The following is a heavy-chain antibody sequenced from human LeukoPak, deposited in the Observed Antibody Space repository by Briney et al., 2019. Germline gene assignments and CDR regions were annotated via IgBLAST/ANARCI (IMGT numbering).Heavy chain of an antibody. V-gene: IGHV4-39*01. CDR3: GRRGLLVPAS. Sequence: SETLSLTCSFSGDSFTKSGHYWVRIRQPPGKGLEWVGSIYYDGSTSYNSALKSRVTISVDTSKSQFSLKLNSVIAADTAVYYCGRRGLLVPASWGQGTLVTVSS. CDR1: GDSFTKSGHY. D-gene: IGHD2-2*01. J-gene: IGHJ5*02. CDR2: IYYDGST.